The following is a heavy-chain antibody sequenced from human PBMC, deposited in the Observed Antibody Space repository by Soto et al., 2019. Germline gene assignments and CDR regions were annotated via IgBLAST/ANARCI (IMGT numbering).Heavy chain of an antibody. CDR2: ISSSGGST. CDR1: GFTFSNYA. V-gene: IGHV3-23*01. CDR3: ARAPLAARPSSYGMDV. Sequence: PGGSLRLSCAASGFTFSNYAMSWVRQAPGKGLEWVSAISSSGGSTYYPDSVKGRFTISRENAKNSSYLQMNSLRAGDTAVYYCARAPLAARPSSYGMDVPGPGPTVTVSS. J-gene: IGHJ6*02. D-gene: IGHD6-6*01.